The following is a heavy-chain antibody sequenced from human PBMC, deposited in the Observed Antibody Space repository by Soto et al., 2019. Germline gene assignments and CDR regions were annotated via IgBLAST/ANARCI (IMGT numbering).Heavy chain of an antibody. V-gene: IGHV3-30-3*01. Sequence: GGSLILSCAASGFTFSSYAMHWVRQAPGKGLEWVAVISYDGSNKYYADSVKGRFTISRDNSKNTLYLQMNSLRAEDTAVYYCARDLDYGSGSYYSPFDYWGQGTLVTVSS. CDR1: GFTFSSYA. CDR3: ARDLDYGSGSYYSPFDY. D-gene: IGHD3-10*01. CDR2: ISYDGSNK. J-gene: IGHJ4*02.